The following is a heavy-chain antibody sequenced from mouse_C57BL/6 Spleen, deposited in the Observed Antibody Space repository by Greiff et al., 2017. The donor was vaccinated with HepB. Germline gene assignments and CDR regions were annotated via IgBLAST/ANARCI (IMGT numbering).Heavy chain of an antibody. CDR3: TRAELYPWFAY. CDR2: IYPGNSDT. Sequence: EVQLQESGTVLARPGASVKMSCKTSGYTFTSYWMHWVKQRPGQGLEWIGAIYPGNSDTSYNQKFKGKAKLTAVTSASTAYMELSSLTNEDSAVYYCTRAELYPWFAYWGQGTLVTVSA. CDR1: GYTFTSYW. V-gene: IGHV1-5*01. J-gene: IGHJ3*01.